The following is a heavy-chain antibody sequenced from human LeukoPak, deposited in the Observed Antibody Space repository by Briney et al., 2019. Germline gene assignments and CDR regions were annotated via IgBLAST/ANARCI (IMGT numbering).Heavy chain of an antibody. CDR1: GYTFTKYG. V-gene: IGHV1-18*01. D-gene: IGHD5-12*01. CDR2: ISGYNGNT. J-gene: IGHJ4*02. Sequence: ASVKVSCKASGYTFTKYGISWVRQAPGQGLEWMGWISGYNGNTNYAQKFQARVTITTDTSTSTAYMELRSLRSDETAVYYCARVHRGYSRFTRDYWGQGTLVTVSS. CDR3: ARVHRGYSRFTRDY.